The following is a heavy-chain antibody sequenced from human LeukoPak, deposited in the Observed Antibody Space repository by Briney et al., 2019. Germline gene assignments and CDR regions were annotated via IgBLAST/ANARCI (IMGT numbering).Heavy chain of an antibody. J-gene: IGHJ4*02. V-gene: IGHV5-51*01. Sequence: GESLKISCKGSGYRFTSYWIGSVRQIPGKTLEWIWRIYPADSNTRYSPSFHAQVTISADKSISTAYLQWSSLKASDTAMYYCAIGGDSTTSCYRCFDYWGQGTLVTVSS. CDR2: IYPADSNT. CDR1: GYRFTSYW. CDR3: AIGGDSTTSCYRCFDY. D-gene: IGHD2-2*02.